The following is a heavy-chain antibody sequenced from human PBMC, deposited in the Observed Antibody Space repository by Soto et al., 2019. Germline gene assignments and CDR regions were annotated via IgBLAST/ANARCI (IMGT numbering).Heavy chain of an antibody. CDR1: GGSFSGYY. Sequence: QVQLQQWGAGLLKPSETLSLTCAVYGGSFSGYYWSWIRQPPGKGLEWIGEINHSGSTNYNPSLKSRFTISVDTSKNQFSLKLSSVTAADTAVYYCARRSGSSWYVEHFDYWGQGTLVTVSS. V-gene: IGHV4-34*01. D-gene: IGHD6-13*01. J-gene: IGHJ4*02. CDR2: INHSGST. CDR3: ARRSGSSWYVEHFDY.